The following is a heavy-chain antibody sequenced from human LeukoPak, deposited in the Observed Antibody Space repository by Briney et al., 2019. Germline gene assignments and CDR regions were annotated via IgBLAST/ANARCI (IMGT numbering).Heavy chain of an antibody. Sequence: SETLSLTCAVYGGSFSGYYWSWIRQPPGKGLEWIGEINHSGSTNYNPSLKSRVTISVDTSKNQFSLKLSSVTAADTAVYYCARPSAIAARRRNFDYWGQGTLVTVSS. CDR2: INHSGST. J-gene: IGHJ4*02. CDR3: ARPSAIAARRRNFDY. CDR1: GGSFSGYY. D-gene: IGHD6-6*01. V-gene: IGHV4-34*01.